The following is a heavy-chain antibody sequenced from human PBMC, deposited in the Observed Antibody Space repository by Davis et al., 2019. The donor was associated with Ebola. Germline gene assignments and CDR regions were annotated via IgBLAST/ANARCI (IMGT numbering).Heavy chain of an antibody. CDR1: DTPSLAPYF. V-gene: IGHV3-48*02. J-gene: IGHJ6*02. CDR2: VCGSSDHI. D-gene: IGHD3-22*01. CDR3: ARRILSDSRGGMDV. Sequence: SLSPACPLDTPSLAPYFMYCGRPPPGSGVERGSHVCGSSDHISYEDSVKGRFTISRDNGQNSLYLQMTSLRDEDTAVYFCARRILSDSRGGMDVWGQGSTVTVSS.